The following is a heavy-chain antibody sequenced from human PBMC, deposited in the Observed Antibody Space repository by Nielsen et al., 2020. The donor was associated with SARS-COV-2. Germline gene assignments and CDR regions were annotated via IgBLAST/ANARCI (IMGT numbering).Heavy chain of an antibody. CDR3: ARDFPLPYY. J-gene: IGHJ4*02. Sequence: GEFLKISCVVSGINIRAYWMTWVRQAPGKGLEWVGNIKLDGSEKYYVDSVKGRFTISRDNARNTLYLQINSLETEDTAVYYCARDFPLPYYWGQGTRVTVAS. CDR1: GINIRAYW. V-gene: IGHV3-7*03. CDR2: IKLDGSEK.